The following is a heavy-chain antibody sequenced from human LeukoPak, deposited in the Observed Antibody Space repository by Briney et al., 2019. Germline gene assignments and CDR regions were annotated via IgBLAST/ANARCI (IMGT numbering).Heavy chain of an antibody. Sequence: SETLSLTCTVSGGSISNYYWSWIRQPPGKGLEWIGYIYYSGSTNYNPSLKSRVTISVDTSKNQFSLQLSSVTAADTAVYYCATSNWGYPFDYWGQGTLVTVSS. V-gene: IGHV4-59*08. CDR3: ATSNWGYPFDY. J-gene: IGHJ4*02. CDR1: GGSISNYY. D-gene: IGHD7-27*01. CDR2: IYYSGST.